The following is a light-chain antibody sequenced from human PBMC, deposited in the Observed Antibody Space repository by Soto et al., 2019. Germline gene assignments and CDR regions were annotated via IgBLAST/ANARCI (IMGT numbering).Light chain of an antibody. CDR3: SSYAGGIKWV. CDR1: SGDVGGYNF. V-gene: IGLV2-8*01. J-gene: IGLJ3*02. CDR2: EVS. Sequence: QSVLTQPPSASGSPGQSVTISCTGTSGDVGGYNFVSWYQQHPGKAPKFMIYEVSKRPSGVPDRFPGSKSGNTASLTVSGLQAEDEADYYCSSYAGGIKWVFGGGTKVTVL.